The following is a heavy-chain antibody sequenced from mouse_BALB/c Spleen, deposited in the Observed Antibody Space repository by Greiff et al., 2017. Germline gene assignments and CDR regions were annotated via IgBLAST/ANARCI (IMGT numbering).Heavy chain of an antibody. D-gene: IGHD2-1*01. J-gene: IGHJ3*01. Sequence: EVQLVESGPGLVKPSQSLSLTCTVTGYSITSDYAWNWIRQFPGNKLEWMGYISYSGSTSYNPSLKSRISITRDTSKNQFFLQLNSVTTEDTATYYCARGHYGNPWFAYWGQGTLVTVSA. V-gene: IGHV3-2*02. CDR3: ARGHYGNPWFAY. CDR1: GYSITSDYA. CDR2: ISYSGST.